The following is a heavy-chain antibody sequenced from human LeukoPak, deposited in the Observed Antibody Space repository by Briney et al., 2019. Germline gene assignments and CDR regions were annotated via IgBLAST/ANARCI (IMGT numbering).Heavy chain of an antibody. J-gene: IGHJ4*02. V-gene: IGHV4-30-4*01. D-gene: IGHD5-24*01. Sequence: SQTLSLTCTVSGGSISSGDYYWSWIRQPPGKGLEWIGYIYYSGSTYYNPSLKSRVTISVDTSKNQFSLKLSSVTAADTAVYYCARGLSRRDGYNRFDYWGQGTLVTVSS. CDR3: ARGLSRRDGYNRFDY. CDR1: GGSISSGDYY. CDR2: IYYSGST.